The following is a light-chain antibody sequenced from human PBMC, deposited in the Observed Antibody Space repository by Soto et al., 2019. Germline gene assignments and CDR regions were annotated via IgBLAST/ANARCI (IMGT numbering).Light chain of an antibody. CDR1: QDISNY. J-gene: IGKJ4*01. Sequence: DIQMTQSPSSLSASVGDRVTITCRASQDISNYLAWYQQKPGQVPKFLIYAASALQPGVPSRFSGSGSGTDFTLTISSLQPEDVATYYCQNYSSVPLTFGGGTKVDI. CDR3: QNYSSVPLT. V-gene: IGKV1-27*01. CDR2: AAS.